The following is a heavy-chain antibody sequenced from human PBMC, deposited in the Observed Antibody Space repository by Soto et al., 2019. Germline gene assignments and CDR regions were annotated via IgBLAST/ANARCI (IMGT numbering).Heavy chain of an antibody. Sequence: GASVKVSCKASGYTFTSYYMHWVRQAPGQGLEWMGIINPSGGSTSYAQKFQGRVTMTRDTSTSTVYMELSSLRSEDTAVYYCARDWYRYYYDSSGPTFDYWGQGTLVTSPQ. V-gene: IGHV1-46*01. J-gene: IGHJ4*02. D-gene: IGHD3-22*01. CDR2: INPSGGST. CDR3: ARDWYRYYYDSSGPTFDY. CDR1: GYTFTSYY.